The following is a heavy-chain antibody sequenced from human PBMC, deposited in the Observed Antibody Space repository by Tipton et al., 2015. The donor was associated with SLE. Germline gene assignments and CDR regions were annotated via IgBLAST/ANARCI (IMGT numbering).Heavy chain of an antibody. Sequence: LRLSCTVSGASISRHYWTWIRQPPGKGLEWIGRIYFTGSSNFNPSLRSRVTMSVDTSKNHFSLELPFVTAADTAVYYCAGPSSGSYWIYYFDYWGQGTLVTVSS. CDR2: IYFTGSS. CDR1: GASISRHY. CDR3: AGPSSGSYWIYYFDY. V-gene: IGHV4-4*07. D-gene: IGHD3-10*01. J-gene: IGHJ4*02.